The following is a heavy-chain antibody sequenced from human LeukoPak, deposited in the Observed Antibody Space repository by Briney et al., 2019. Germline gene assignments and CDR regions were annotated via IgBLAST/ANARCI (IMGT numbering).Heavy chain of an antibody. D-gene: IGHD1-26*01. V-gene: IGHV1-18*01. J-gene: IGHJ5*02. Sequence: ASVKVSCKASGYTFTSYGISWVRQAPGQGLEWMGWISAYNGNTNYAQKLQGRVTMTTDTSTSTAYMELRSLRSDDTAVYYWARRWELPDRRYNWFDPWGQGTLVTVSS. CDR2: ISAYNGNT. CDR1: GYTFTSYG. CDR3: ARRWELPDRRYNWFDP.